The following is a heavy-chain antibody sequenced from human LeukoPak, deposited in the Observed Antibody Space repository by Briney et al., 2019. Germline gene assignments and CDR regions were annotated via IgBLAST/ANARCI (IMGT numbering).Heavy chain of an antibody. J-gene: IGHJ4*02. Sequence: PGGSLRLSCAASGFTFSSYGMHWVRQAPGKGLEWVAFIRYDGSNKYYADSVKGRFTISRDNSKNTLYLQMNSLRAEDTAVYYCAESHYYDSRAADYWGQGTLVTVSS. D-gene: IGHD3-22*01. CDR3: AESHYYDSRAADY. CDR1: GFTFSSYG. CDR2: IRYDGSNK. V-gene: IGHV3-30*02.